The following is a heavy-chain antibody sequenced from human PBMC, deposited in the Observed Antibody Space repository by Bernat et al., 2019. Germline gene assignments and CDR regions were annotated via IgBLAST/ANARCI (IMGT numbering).Heavy chain of an antibody. D-gene: IGHD1-26*01. Sequence: EVQLLESGGGLVQPGGSLRLSCAASGFTFSSYAMSWVRQAPGKGLEWVSAISGSGGSTYYADSVKGRFTISRDNTKNTLYLQMNSLRAEDTAVYYCAKDREQWELGRDFDDWGQGTLVTVSS. CDR1: GFTFSSYA. CDR3: AKDREQWELGRDFDD. J-gene: IGHJ4*02. V-gene: IGHV3-23*01. CDR2: ISGSGGST.